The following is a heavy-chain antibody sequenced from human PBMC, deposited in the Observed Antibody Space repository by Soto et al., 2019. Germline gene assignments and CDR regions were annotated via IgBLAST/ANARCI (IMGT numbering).Heavy chain of an antibody. J-gene: IGHJ4*02. CDR3: AKVRGSIITMVRGVYFDY. V-gene: IGHV3-23*01. Sequence: PGGSLRLSCAASGFTFSSYAMSWVRQAPGKGLEWVSAISGSGGSTYYADSVKGRFTISRDNSKNTLYLQMNSLRAEDTAVYYCAKVRGSIITMVRGVYFDYWGQGTLVTVS. D-gene: IGHD3-10*01. CDR2: ISGSGGST. CDR1: GFTFSSYA.